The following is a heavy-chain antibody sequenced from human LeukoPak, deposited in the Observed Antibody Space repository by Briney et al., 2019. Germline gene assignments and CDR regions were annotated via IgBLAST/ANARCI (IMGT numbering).Heavy chain of an antibody. CDR2: ISSSGSTI. Sequence: GGSLRLSCAASGFTFSSYEMNWVRQAPGKGVEWVSYISSSGSTIYYADSVKGRFTISRDNAKNSLYLQMNSLRAEDTAVYYCARAEDYGDYAYWGQGTLVTVSS. CDR3: ARAEDYGDYAY. CDR1: GFTFSSYE. V-gene: IGHV3-48*03. J-gene: IGHJ4*02. D-gene: IGHD4-17*01.